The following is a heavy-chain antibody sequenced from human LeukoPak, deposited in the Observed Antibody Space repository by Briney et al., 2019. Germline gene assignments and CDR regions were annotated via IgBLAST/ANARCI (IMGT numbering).Heavy chain of an antibody. CDR2: TYYSGST. CDR3: ARPYYYDSRIDP. V-gene: IGHV4-30-4*01. Sequence: PSQTLSLTCTVSGVSISSGDYYWSWIRQPPGKGLEWIGYTYYSGSTYYNPTLKSRVTISVDTSKNQFSLKLSSVTAADTAVYYCARPYYYDSRIDPWGQGTRVTVSS. D-gene: IGHD3-22*01. CDR1: GVSISSGDYY. J-gene: IGHJ5*02.